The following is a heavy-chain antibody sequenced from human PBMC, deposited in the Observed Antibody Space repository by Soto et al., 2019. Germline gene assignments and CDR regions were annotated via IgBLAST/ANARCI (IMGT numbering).Heavy chain of an antibody. Sequence: PGGSLRLSCAASGFTFSSYAMTWVRQAPGKGLEWVSAISGSGGGTYYADSVKGRFTISRDNSKNSLYLQMNSLRDDDTAVYYCARGRGYCGGTNCYLDYWGQGALVTVSS. V-gene: IGHV3-23*01. CDR2: ISGSGGGT. D-gene: IGHD2-21*01. J-gene: IGHJ4*02. CDR3: ARGRGYCGGTNCYLDY. CDR1: GFTFSSYA.